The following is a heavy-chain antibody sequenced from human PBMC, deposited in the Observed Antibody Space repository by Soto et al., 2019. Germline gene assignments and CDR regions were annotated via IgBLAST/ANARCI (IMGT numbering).Heavy chain of an antibody. V-gene: IGHV4-4*03. CDR2: VYRTGST. Sequence: PEPLSLTCAFSGASITTSNCWSGARRPPGKGLEWIGEVYRTGSTNYNPSLESRVTVSIDKSKNQFSLKLTSVTAADTAVYYCARARATIAAAAIFDCWGQGTLVTVSS. CDR3: ARARATIAAAAIFDC. J-gene: IGHJ4*02. CDR1: GASITTSNC. D-gene: IGHD6-13*01.